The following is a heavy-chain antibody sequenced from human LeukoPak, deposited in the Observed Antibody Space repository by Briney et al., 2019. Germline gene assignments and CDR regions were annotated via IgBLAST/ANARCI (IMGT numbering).Heavy chain of an antibody. CDR2: ISSSSYT. Sequence: GGSLRLSCAASGFTFSDYYMSWLRQAPGKGLEWVSYISSSSYTNYADSVKGRFTISRDNAKNSLYLQMNSLRAEDTAVYYCARPAKVGATRYFDYWGQGTLVTVSS. V-gene: IGHV3-11*03. CDR1: GFTFSDYY. D-gene: IGHD1-26*01. CDR3: ARPAKVGATRYFDY. J-gene: IGHJ4*02.